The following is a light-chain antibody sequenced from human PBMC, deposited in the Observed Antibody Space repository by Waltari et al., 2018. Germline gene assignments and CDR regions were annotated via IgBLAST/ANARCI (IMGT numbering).Light chain of an antibody. J-gene: IGLJ2*01. CDR1: SSAVGGYNY. V-gene: IGLV2-14*03. Sequence: QSALTQPASVSGSPGQSISISCTGTSSAVGGYNYVPWYPQHPGKAPKLLIYDVSNRPSGVSDRFSGSKSGNTASLTISGLQAEDEADYYCSSYRSTSYTSSTSVVFGGGTKLTVL. CDR3: SSYRSTSYTSSTSVV. CDR2: DVS.